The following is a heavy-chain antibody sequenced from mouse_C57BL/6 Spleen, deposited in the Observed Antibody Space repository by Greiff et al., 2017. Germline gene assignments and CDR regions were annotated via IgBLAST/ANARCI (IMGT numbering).Heavy chain of an antibody. CDR3: ALLTTVVDY. D-gene: IGHD1-1*01. Sequence: VKLKESGPGLVQPSQSLSITCTVSGFSLTSYGVHWVRQPPGKGLEWLGVIWSGGSTDYNAAFISRLSISKDNSKSQVFFKMNSLQADDTAIYYCALLTTVVDYWGQGTTLTVSS. V-gene: IGHV2-4*01. CDR2: IWSGGST. J-gene: IGHJ2*01. CDR1: GFSLTSYG.